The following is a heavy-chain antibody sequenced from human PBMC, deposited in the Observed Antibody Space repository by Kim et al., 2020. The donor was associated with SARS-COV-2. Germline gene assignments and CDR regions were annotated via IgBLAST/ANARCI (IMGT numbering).Heavy chain of an antibody. CDR3: AKHRASIYYGKDV. J-gene: IGHJ6*02. V-gene: IGHV3-23*03. CDR2: IYSGGSST. D-gene: IGHD3-3*01. Sequence: GGSLRLSCAASGFTFSSYAMSWVRQAPGKGLEWVSVIYSGGSSTYYADSVKGRFTISRDNSKNTLYLQMNSLRAEDTAVYYCAKHRASIYYGKDVWGQGTTVTVSS. CDR1: GFTFSSYA.